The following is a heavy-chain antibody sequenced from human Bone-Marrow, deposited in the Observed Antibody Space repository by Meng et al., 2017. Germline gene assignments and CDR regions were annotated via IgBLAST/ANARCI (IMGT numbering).Heavy chain of an antibody. CDR3: ARDRRWLQTFDY. CDR2: IDPRGGRI. CDR1: GYTFTRHL. J-gene: IGHJ4*02. V-gene: IGHV1-46*01. D-gene: IGHD5-24*01. Sequence: ASVKVSCKASGYTFTRHLIHWVRQAPGQGLEWMGVIDPRGGRITYAQRFQGRVTLTRDTSTSTVYMELNSLRSEDTAVYYCARDRRWLQTFDYWGQGTLVTVSS.